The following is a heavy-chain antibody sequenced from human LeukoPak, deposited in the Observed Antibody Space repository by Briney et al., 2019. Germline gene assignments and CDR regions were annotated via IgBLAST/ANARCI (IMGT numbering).Heavy chain of an antibody. Sequence: GGSLRLSCAAPGFTFSSNYMSWFRQAPGKGLDWVSVIYSGGSTYYADSVKGRFTISRDNSKNTLYLQMNSLRAEDTAVYYCARVDSSSWYDFDYWGQGTLVTVSS. CDR1: GFTFSSNY. CDR2: IYSGGST. V-gene: IGHV3-66*02. D-gene: IGHD6-13*01. J-gene: IGHJ4*02. CDR3: ARVDSSSWYDFDY.